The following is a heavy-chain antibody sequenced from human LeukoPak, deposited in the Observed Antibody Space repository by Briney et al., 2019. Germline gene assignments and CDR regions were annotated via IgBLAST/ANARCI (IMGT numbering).Heavy chain of an antibody. CDR3: ARLRGRLAAAGLFDP. CDR1: GYTLTELS. CDR2: FDPEDGET. J-gene: IGHJ5*02. V-gene: IGHV1-24*01. Sequence: ASVKVSCKVSGYTLTELSMHWVRQAPGKGLEWMGGFDPEDGETIYAQKFQGRVTMTEDTSTDTAYMELNSLRSEDTAVYYCARLRGRLAAAGLFDPWGQGTLVTVSS. D-gene: IGHD6-13*01.